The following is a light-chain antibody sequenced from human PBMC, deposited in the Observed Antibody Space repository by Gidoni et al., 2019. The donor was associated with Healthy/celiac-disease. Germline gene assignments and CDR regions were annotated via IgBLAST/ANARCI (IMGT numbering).Light chain of an antibody. CDR2: EVS. J-gene: IGLJ2*01. CDR1: SSDVGGYNY. V-gene: IGLV2-14*01. Sequence: QSALPQPASVSASPGQSITISCTGTSSDVGGYNYVSWYQQHQGKDPKLMIYEVSNRPSGVSNRFSGSKSGNTASLTISGLQAEDEADYYCSSYTSSSSVVFGGGTKLTVL. CDR3: SSYTSSSSVV.